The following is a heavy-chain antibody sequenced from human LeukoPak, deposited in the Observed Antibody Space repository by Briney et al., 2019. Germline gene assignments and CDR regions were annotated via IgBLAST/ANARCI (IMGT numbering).Heavy chain of an antibody. D-gene: IGHD3-22*01. J-gene: IGHJ4*02. Sequence: SVKVSCKASGGTFSSYAISWVRQAPGQGLEWMGGIIPIFGTANYAQKFQGRVTITTDESTSTAYMELSSLRSEDTAVYYCATDLGSEWLLLPYWGQGTLVTVSS. CDR3: ATDLGSEWLLLPY. CDR2: IIPIFGTA. CDR1: GGTFSSYA. V-gene: IGHV1-69*05.